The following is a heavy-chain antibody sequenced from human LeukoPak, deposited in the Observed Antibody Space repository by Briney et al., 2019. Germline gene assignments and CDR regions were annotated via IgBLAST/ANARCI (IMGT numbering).Heavy chain of an antibody. CDR1: GFTFSSYS. V-gene: IGHV3-23*01. D-gene: IGHD3-16*01. CDR3: ARGGGLDV. Sequence: PGGSPRLSCAASGFTFSSYSMSWVRQAPGKGLEWVSGTSDRGDYTYYADSVKGRFTISRDTSKNTLYLQMSNLRAEDTAVYFCARGGGLDVWGQGATVTVSS. J-gene: IGHJ6*02. CDR2: TSDRGDYT.